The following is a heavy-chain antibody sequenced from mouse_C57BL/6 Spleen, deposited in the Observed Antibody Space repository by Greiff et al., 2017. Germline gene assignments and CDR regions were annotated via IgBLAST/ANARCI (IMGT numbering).Heavy chain of an antibody. D-gene: IGHD2-2*01. V-gene: IGHV1-50*01. CDR1: GYTFTSYW. CDR2: IDPSDSYT. Sequence: QVQLQQPGAELVKPGASVKLSCKASGYTFTSYWMQWVKQRPGQGLEWIGEIDPSDSYTNYNQKFKGKGTLTVDTSSSTAYMQLSSLTSEDSAVYYCARGKAQGLYFDYWGQGTTLTVSS. CDR3: ARGKAQGLYFDY. J-gene: IGHJ2*01.